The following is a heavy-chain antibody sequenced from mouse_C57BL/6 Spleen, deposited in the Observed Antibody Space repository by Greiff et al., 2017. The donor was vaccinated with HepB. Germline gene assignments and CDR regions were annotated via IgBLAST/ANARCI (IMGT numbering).Heavy chain of an antibody. CDR2: ISSGGDYI. CDR3: TRVDSSGTGYFDV. D-gene: IGHD3-2*02. V-gene: IGHV5-9-1*02. J-gene: IGHJ1*03. Sequence: EVMLVESGAGLVKPGGSLKLSCAASGFTFSSYAMSWVRQTPEKRLEWVAYISSGGDYIYYADTVKGRFTISRDNARNTLYLQMSSLKSEDTAMYYCTRVDSSGTGYFDVWGTGTTVTVSS. CDR1: GFTFSSYA.